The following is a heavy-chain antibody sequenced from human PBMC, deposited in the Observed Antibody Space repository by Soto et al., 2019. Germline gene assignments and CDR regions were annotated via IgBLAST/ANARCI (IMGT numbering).Heavy chain of an antibody. CDR2: IYYSGTT. J-gene: IGHJ4*02. V-gene: IGHV4-31*03. Sequence: QVHLQESGPGLVKPSQTLSLTCTLSGGSISADGYYWSWIRQHPGKGLALIGYIYYSGTTFYSPSLKSRVTISADTSKNHFSLKLSSVAAADTAVYYCARGVEGRLAYVDYWGQGTQVTVSS. CDR1: GGSISADGYY. CDR3: ARGVEGRLAYVDY. D-gene: IGHD2-21*01.